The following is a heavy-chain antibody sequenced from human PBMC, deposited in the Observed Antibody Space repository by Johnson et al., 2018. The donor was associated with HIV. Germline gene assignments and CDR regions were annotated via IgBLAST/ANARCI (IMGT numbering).Heavy chain of an antibody. V-gene: IGHV3-30-3*01. CDR2: ISSDGRNK. Sequence: VQLVESGGGLVQPGGSLRLACAASGFTFSSYAMHWVRQAPGKGLEWVAVISSDGRNKYYADSVKGRFTISRDNSKNSLYLQMNSLRAEDTAVYYCAKDLVDTAMDDAFDIWGQGTMVTVSS. J-gene: IGHJ3*02. D-gene: IGHD5-18*01. CDR1: GFTFSSYA. CDR3: AKDLVDTAMDDAFDI.